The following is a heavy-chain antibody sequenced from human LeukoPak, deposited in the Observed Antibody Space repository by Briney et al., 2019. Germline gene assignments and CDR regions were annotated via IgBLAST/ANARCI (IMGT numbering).Heavy chain of an antibody. CDR1: GFTFSSHL. D-gene: IGHD4-23*01. V-gene: IGHV3-7*03. Sequence: PGGSLRLSCAASGFTFSSHLMTWVRQAPGKGLEWVANIKQDGSEKYYVDSVKGRFTMSRDNAKNSLYLQMNSLRAEDTAVYYCARGITTGVDYFDYWGQGTLVAVSS. J-gene: IGHJ4*02. CDR3: ARGITTGVDYFDY. CDR2: IKQDGSEK.